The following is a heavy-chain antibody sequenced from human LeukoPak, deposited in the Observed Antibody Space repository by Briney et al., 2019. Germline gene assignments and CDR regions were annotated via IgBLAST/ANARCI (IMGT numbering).Heavy chain of an antibody. CDR1: GGSISSYY. CDR3: AREPWFDP. V-gene: IGHV4-4*08. CDR2: IYYSGST. J-gene: IGHJ5*02. Sequence: SETLSLTCTVSGGSISSYYWSWIRQPPGKGLEWIGWIYYSGSTNYNPSITSRVTISVDTSKNQFSLQLSSVTAADTAVYYCAREPWFDPWGQGTLVTVSS.